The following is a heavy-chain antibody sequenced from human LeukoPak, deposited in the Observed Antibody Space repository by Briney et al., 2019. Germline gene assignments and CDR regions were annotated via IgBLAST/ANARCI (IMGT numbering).Heavy chain of an antibody. V-gene: IGHV4-38-2*01. Sequence: PSETLSLTCAVSGYSISSGYYWGWIRQPPRKGLEWIGSIYHNGNTYYNPSLKSRVTISVDTSKNEFSLKLSSVTAADTAVYYCARVVSMVRGVDDYYYYMDVWGKGTTVTVSS. CDR1: GYSISSGYY. J-gene: IGHJ6*03. CDR3: ARVVSMVRGVDDYYYYMDV. CDR2: IYHNGNT. D-gene: IGHD3-10*01.